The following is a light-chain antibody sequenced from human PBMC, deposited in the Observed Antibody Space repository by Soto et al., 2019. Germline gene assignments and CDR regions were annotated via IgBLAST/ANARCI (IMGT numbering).Light chain of an antibody. CDR3: SSYTSSRSWV. V-gene: IGLV2-14*01. Sequence: QSALTQPASVSGSPGQSITISCTGTSSDVGVYDYVSWYQQYPDKTPQLLIYEVNRPSGVSDRFSGSKSGNTASLTISDLQAEDEADYYCSSYTSSRSWVFGGGTKVTVL. J-gene: IGLJ3*02. CDR1: SSDVGVYDY. CDR2: EV.